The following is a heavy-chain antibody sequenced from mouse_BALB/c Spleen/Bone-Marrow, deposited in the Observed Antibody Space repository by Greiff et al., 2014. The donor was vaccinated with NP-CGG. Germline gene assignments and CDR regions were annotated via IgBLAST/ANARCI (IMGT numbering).Heavy chain of an antibody. CDR1: GITVSSYT. V-gene: IGHV5-6-5*01. CDR3: ARHYGYVDAMDY. D-gene: IGHD1-2*01. Sequence: VQLKESGGGLVKPGESLKFSCAASGITVSSYTMSWVRQTPVKRLEWVASITGGGTTYYPDSVKGRFTISRDNARNILYLQVSSLRSEDTAIYYCARHYGYVDAMDYWGQGTSVTVSS. CDR2: ITGGGTT. J-gene: IGHJ4*01.